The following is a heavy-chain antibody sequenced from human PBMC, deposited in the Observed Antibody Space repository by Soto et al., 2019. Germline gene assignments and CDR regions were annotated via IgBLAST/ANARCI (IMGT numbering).Heavy chain of an antibody. Sequence: EVKLVESGGGLVQPGGSLRLSCAASGFTFSNYWMYWVRQAPGQGLVWVSRINSDGSVSRYADSVKGRLTISRDNVKNTLYLQMNSLRVEDTAVYYCARGYCVGGSCYSLAGSFYYYMDVWGKGTTVTVSS. CDR3: ARGYCVGGSCYSLAGSFYYYMDV. CDR2: INSDGSVS. CDR1: GFTFSNYW. J-gene: IGHJ6*03. D-gene: IGHD2-15*01. V-gene: IGHV3-74*01.